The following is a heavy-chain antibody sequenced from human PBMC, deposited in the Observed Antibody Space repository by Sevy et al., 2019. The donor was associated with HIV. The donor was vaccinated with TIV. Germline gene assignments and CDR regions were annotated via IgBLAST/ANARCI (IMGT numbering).Heavy chain of an antibody. V-gene: IGHV1-18*01. D-gene: IGHD1-1*01. CDR1: GYTFTSYG. J-gene: IGHJ4*02. Sequence: ASVKVSCKASGYTFTSYGISWVRQAPGQGLEWMGWISAYNGNTNYAQTLQGRVTMTTDTSTSTAYMELRSLRSDDTAVYYCARERRERVFGYFDYWGQGTLVTVSS. CDR2: ISAYNGNT. CDR3: ARERRERVFGYFDY.